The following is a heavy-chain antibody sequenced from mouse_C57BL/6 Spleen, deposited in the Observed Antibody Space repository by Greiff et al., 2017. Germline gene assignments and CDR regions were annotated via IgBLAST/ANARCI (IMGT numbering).Heavy chain of an antibody. CDR2: IDPSDSYT. CDR3: ARRTPAYHFDY. Sequence: QVQLQQPGAELVKPGASVKLSCKASGYTFTSYWMQWVKQRPGQGLEWIGEIDPSDSYTNYNQKFKGKATLTVDTSSSTAYMQLSSLTSEDSAVYYCARRTPAYHFDYWGQGTTLTVSS. D-gene: IGHD2-10*01. CDR1: GYTFTSYW. J-gene: IGHJ2*01. V-gene: IGHV1-50*01.